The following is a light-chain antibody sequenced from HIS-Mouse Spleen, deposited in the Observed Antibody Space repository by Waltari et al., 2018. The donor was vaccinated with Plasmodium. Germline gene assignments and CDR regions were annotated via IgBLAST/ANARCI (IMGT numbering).Light chain of an antibody. CDR2: AAS. J-gene: IGKJ2*01. Sequence: DIQMTQSPSSLSASVGDRVTITCRASQSISNYLNWYQQKPGKAPKFLIYAASTLQSGVPSRFSGSGSGTEFTLTISSLQPEDFATYYCQQLNSYPLTFGQGTKLEIK. CDR1: QSISNY. V-gene: IGKV1-9*01. CDR3: QQLNSYPLT.